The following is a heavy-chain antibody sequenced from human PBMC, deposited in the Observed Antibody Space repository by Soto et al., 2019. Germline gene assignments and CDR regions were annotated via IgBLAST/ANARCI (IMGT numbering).Heavy chain of an antibody. V-gene: IGHV1-18*01. CDR2: ISAYNGNT. Sequence: QVQLVQSGDEVMKPGASVKVSCKASGYTFINHGISWWRQAPGQGLEWMGWISAYNGNTNYEQKLQGRVTMTRDTSTNPAHMELRSLRSDDTAVYYCARGSVKFGELYAAFDMWGQGTMVIVSS. CDR3: ARGSVKFGELYAAFDM. J-gene: IGHJ3*02. CDR1: GYTFINHG. D-gene: IGHD3-10*01.